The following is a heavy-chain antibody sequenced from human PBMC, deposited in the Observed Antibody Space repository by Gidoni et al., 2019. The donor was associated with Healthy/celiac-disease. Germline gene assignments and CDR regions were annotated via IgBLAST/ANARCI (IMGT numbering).Heavy chain of an antibody. CDR1: GFTFSGSA. CDR2: IRSKANSDAT. V-gene: IGHV3-73*02. Sequence: EVQLVESGGGLVQPGGSLKLSCAASGFTFSGSAMHWVRQPSGKGLEWVGRIRSKANSDATAYAASVKGRFTISRDDSKNTAYLQMNSLKTEDTAVYYCTLPNAYGSGSYFRYYYYYGMDVWGQGTTVTVSS. J-gene: IGHJ6*02. D-gene: IGHD3-10*01. CDR3: TLPNAYGSGSYFRYYYYYGMDV.